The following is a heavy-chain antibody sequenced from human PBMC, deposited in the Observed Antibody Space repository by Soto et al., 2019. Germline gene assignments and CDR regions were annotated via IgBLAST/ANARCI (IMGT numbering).Heavy chain of an antibody. CDR1: GYTFTSYT. J-gene: IGHJ4*02. V-gene: IGHV1-3*01. CDR3: XXXFXXXXHYXSSGYSY. CDR2: INAGNGNT. D-gene: IGHD3-22*01. Sequence: QVRLVQSGAEVKKPGASVKVSCKASGYTFTSYTMHWVRQAPGQRLEWMGWINAGNGNTKYSQKFQGRVTISRDTXXXXXXXXXXXXXXXXXXXXXXXXXFXXXXHYXSSGYSYWGQGTLVTVSS.